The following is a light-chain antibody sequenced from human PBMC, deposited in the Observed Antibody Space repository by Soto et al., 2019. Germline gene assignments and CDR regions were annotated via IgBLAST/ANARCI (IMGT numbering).Light chain of an antibody. CDR3: QQLINYLPLT. CDR2: AAS. V-gene: IGKV1-9*01. CDR1: QGISSY. Sequence: DIQLTQSPSFLSASVGDRVTITCRASQGISSYLAWYQQKPGKAPKLLIYAASTLQSGVPSRFSGSGSGTEFTLTISSLQPEDFATYCCQQLINYLPLTFG. J-gene: IGKJ4*01.